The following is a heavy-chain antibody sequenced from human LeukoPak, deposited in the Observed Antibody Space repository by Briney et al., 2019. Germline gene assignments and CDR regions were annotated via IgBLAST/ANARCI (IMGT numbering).Heavy chain of an antibody. CDR3: ARDAYYDFWSGNFDY. Sequence: GESLKISCAASGFTFSSYSMNWVRQAPGKGLEWVSSISSSSSYIYYADSVKGRFTISRDNAKNSLYLQMNSLRAEDTAVYYCARDAYYDFWSGNFDYWGQGTLVTVSS. V-gene: IGHV3-21*01. CDR1: GFTFSSYS. J-gene: IGHJ4*02. CDR2: ISSSSSYI. D-gene: IGHD3-3*01.